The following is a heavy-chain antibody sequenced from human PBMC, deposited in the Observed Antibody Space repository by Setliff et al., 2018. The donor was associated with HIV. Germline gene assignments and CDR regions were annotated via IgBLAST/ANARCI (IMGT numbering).Heavy chain of an antibody. D-gene: IGHD1-7*01. CDR1: GGSISSYY. CDR2: IYYSGST. Sequence: SETLSLTCTVSGGSISSYYWSWIRQPPGKGLEWIGYIYYSGSTNYNPSLKSRVTISVDTSKNQFSLKLSSVTAADTVVYYCARGDGTKYYYYYMDVWGKGTTVTV. V-gene: IGHV4-59*01. J-gene: IGHJ6*03. CDR3: ARGDGTKYYYYYMDV.